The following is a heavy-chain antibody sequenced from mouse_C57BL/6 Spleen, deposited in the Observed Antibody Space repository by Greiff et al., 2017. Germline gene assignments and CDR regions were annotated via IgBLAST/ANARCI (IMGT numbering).Heavy chain of an antibody. J-gene: IGHJ3*01. Sequence: EVKLQESGPGLVKPSQSLSLTCSVTGYSITSCYYWNWIRPLPGNKLEWTGHISYGGSNNYNPYLNNRISITRDPSKNTMYLKLNSMTTEDTATNDCARGLDSSVKLYWGQGTLVTGSA. V-gene: IGHV3-6*01. CDR1: GYSITSCYY. CDR2: ISYGGSN. D-gene: IGHD3-2*02. CDR3: ARGLDSSVKLY.